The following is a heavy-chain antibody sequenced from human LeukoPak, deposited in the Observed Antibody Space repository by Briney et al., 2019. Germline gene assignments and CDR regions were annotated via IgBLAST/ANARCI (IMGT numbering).Heavy chain of an antibody. CDR3: ARASIAVAGTFEYYFDY. D-gene: IGHD6-19*01. Sequence: GGSLRLSCAASGFTFSSYSMNWVRQAPGRGLEWVSSIRFTGSYIYYADSVKGRFTISRDNAKNSLYLQMNSLRAEDTAVYYCARASIAVAGTFEYYFDYWGQGTLVTVSS. V-gene: IGHV3-21*01. CDR2: IRFTGSYI. J-gene: IGHJ4*02. CDR1: GFTFSSYS.